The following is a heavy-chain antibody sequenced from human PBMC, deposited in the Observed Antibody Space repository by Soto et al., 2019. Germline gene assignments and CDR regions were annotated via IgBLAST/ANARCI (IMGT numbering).Heavy chain of an antibody. CDR1: GFTFSSYE. CDR3: ARELVTGDFDY. D-gene: IGHD7-27*01. J-gene: IGHJ4*02. CDR2: ISSSGSTI. Sequence: GGSLRLSCAASGFTFSSYEMNWVRQAPGKGLEWVSYISSSGSTIYYADSVKGRFTISRDNAKNSLYLQMNSLRAEDTAVYYCARELVTGDFDYWGQGTLVTVSS. V-gene: IGHV3-48*03.